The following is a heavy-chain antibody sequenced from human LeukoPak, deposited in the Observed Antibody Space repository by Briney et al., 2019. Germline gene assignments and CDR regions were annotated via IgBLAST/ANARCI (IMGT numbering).Heavy chain of an antibody. J-gene: IGHJ4*02. Sequence: ASVKVSCKASGYTFTSYDINWVRQATGQGLEWMGRMNPNSGNTGYAQNFQGRVTMTRDTSISTAYMELSSPRSEDTAVYYCARGYYYGSGSYSDFDYWGQGTLVTVSS. CDR2: MNPNSGNT. V-gene: IGHV1-8*01. CDR3: ARGYYYGSGSYSDFDY. CDR1: GYTFTSYD. D-gene: IGHD3-10*01.